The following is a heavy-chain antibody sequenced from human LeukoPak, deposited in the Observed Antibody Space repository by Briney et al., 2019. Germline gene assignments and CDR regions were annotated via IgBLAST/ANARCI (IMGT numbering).Heavy chain of an antibody. V-gene: IGHV4-39*01. CDR1: GGSISSSSYY. CDR3: ARGRGRNRAGTSYYYGMDV. J-gene: IGHJ6*02. D-gene: IGHD6-19*01. Sequence: SETLSLTCTVSGGSISSSSYYWGWIRQPPGKGLEWIGSIYYSGSTYYNPSLKSRVTISVDTSKNQFSLKLSSVTAADTAVYYCARGRGRNRAGTSYYYGMDVWGQGTTVTVSS. CDR2: IYYSGST.